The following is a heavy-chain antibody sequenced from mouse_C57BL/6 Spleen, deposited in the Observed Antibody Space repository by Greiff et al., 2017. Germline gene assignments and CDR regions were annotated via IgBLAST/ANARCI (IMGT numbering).Heavy chain of an antibody. CDR1: GYTFTGYW. J-gene: IGHJ4*01. D-gene: IGHD1-1*01. CDR3: ARKRTTVVGGYDMDD. CDR2: ILPGSSST. Sequence: QVQLQQSGAELMKPGASVKLSCKATGYTFTGYWIAWVNQRPGHGLEWIGEILPGSSSTNYNEKFKGPSTFTADTSSNTAYMQLSSLTTEDSAIYYCARKRTTVVGGYDMDDWGQGTSVTVSS. V-gene: IGHV1-9*01.